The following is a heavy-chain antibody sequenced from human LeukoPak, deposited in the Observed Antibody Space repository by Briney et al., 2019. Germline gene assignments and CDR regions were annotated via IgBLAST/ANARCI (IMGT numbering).Heavy chain of an antibody. CDR3: AGLSGGGNCFDY. J-gene: IGHJ4*02. D-gene: IGHD2-15*01. CDR2: IYYSGST. V-gene: IGHV4-39*01. Sequence: PSETLSLTCTVSGGSISSSSYYWGWIRQPPGKGLEWIGSIYYSGSTYYNPSLKSRVTISVDTSKNQFSLKLSSVTAADTAVYYCAGLSGGGNCFDYWGQGTLVTVSS. CDR1: GGSISSSSYY.